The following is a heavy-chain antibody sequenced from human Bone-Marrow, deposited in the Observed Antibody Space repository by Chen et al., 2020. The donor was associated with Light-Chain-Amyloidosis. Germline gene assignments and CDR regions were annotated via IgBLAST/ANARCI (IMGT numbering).Heavy chain of an antibody. CDR3: ARRRDGYNFDY. D-gene: IGHD5-12*01. CDR2: IYPEDSEA. J-gene: IGHJ4*02. Sequence: EVQLEQSGPEVKKPGESLKISCQGSGYPFPHSWICWVRQMPGKGREWMGVIYPEDSEARYSPSLEGQVTISADKSITTAYLQWRSLKASDTAMYYCARRRDGYNFDYWGQGTLVTVSS. V-gene: IGHV5-51*01. CDR1: GYPFPHSW.